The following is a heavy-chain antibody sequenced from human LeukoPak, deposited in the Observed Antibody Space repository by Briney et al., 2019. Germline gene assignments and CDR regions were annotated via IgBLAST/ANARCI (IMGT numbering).Heavy chain of an antibody. CDR3: AAVQVGANYYFDY. CDR1: GFTFTSSA. J-gene: IGHJ4*02. V-gene: IGHV1-58*02. D-gene: IGHD1-26*01. CDR2: IIVGSGNT. Sequence: ASVKVSCKASGFTFTSSAMQWVRQARGQGLEWIGWIIVGSGNTNYAQKSQERVTITRDMSTSRAYMELSSLRSEDTAVYYCAAVQVGANYYFDYWGQGTLVTVSS.